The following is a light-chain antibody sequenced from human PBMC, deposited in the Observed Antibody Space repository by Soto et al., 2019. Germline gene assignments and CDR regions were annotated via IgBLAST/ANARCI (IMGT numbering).Light chain of an antibody. CDR3: QQYGSSPWT. CDR2: GAS. CDR1: QSVKTF. V-gene: IGKV3-20*01. Sequence: EIVLTQSPATLSLSAGERATLSCRASQSVKTFLVWYQQRPGQAPRLLIYGASSRATGIPDRFSGSGSGTDFTLTISRLEPEYFAVYYCQQYGSSPWTFGQGTKVDIK. J-gene: IGKJ1*01.